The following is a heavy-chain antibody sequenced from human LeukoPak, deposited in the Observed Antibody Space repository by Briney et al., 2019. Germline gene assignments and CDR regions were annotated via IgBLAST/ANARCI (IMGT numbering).Heavy chain of an antibody. CDR1: SGSISSSSNY. CDR2: IYYSGST. D-gene: IGHD2-8*01. J-gene: IGHJ4*02. V-gene: IGHV4-39*01. CDR3: ARLFCTNGVCHFDY. Sequence: SSETLSLTCTDPSGSISSSSNYWGWFRQPPRNGMEWLGNIYYSGSTYYSPSLKSRVTISVDTSKNQYSLRLSSVTAADTAVYYCARLFCTNGVCHFDYWAQGTLVTVSS.